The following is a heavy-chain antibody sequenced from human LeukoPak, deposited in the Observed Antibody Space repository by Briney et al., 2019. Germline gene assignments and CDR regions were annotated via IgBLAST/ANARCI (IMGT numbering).Heavy chain of an antibody. D-gene: IGHD3-10*01. CDR3: AKDPIRGVRPYYFSS. J-gene: IGHJ4*02. V-gene: IGHV3-30*02. CDR1: GFTFSSYG. Sequence: AGGSLRLSCAASGFTFSSYGMQWVRQAPGKGLEWVAFIHYDGSNKYYANSVKGRFTISRDNSKNTLYLHMNSLRAEDTAVYYCAKDPIRGVRPYYFSSWGQGALVTVSS. CDR2: IHYDGSNK.